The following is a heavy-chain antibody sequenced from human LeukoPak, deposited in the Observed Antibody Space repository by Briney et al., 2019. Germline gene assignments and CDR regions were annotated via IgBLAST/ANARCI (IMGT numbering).Heavy chain of an antibody. CDR1: GGSISSYY. CDR2: IYTSGST. CDR3: TRSDGYGLVGI. Sequence: PSETLSLTCTVSGGSISSYYWSWIRQPAGKVLEWIGRIYTSGSTNYNPSLKSRVTMSVDTSKNHFSLTLSSVTAADTAVYYCTRSDGYGLVGIWGQGTMVTVSS. V-gene: IGHV4-4*07. J-gene: IGHJ3*01. D-gene: IGHD3-10*01.